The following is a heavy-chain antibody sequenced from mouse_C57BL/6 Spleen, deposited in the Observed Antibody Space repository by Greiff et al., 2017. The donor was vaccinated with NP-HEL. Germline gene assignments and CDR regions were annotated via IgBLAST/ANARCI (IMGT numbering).Heavy chain of an antibody. CDR2: IDPETGGT. CDR1: GYTFTDYE. J-gene: IGHJ2*01. CDR3: TRRSYGNYFYFDY. D-gene: IGHD2-1*01. V-gene: IGHV1-15*01. Sequence: QVQLQQSGAELVRPGASVTLSCKASGYTFTDYEMHWVKQTPVHGLEWIGAIDPETGGTAYNQKFKGKAILTADKSSSTAYMELRSLTSEDSAVYYCTRRSYGNYFYFDYWGRGTTLTVSS.